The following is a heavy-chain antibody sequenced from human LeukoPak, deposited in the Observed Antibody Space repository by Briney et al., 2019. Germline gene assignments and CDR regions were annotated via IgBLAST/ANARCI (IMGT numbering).Heavy chain of an antibody. CDR2: ISKDGSNE. CDR1: GFTFSSYG. D-gene: IGHD5-24*01. Sequence: GGSLRLSCAASGFTFSSYGLHWVRQAPGKGLECVAVISKDGSNEYYADPGKGRFTISRDNSKNTLYLQVNSLRTEDTAVYYCVRDRGDGYNQIDYWGQGTLVTVSS. CDR3: VRDRGDGYNQIDY. V-gene: IGHV3-30*04. J-gene: IGHJ4*02.